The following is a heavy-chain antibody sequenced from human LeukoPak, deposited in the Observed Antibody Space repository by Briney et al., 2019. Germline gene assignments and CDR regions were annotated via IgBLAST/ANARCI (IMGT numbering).Heavy chain of an antibody. CDR1: GYTYTTYG. J-gene: IGHJ4*02. Sequence: ASVKVSCKASGYTYTTYGISWVRQGPGQGLEWMGWISGNGDNTKYVQEFQGRVTMTTDTSTSTAYMDLRSLRSDDTAIYYCARVHGYYIGLYYFDYWGQGTLVTVSS. CDR3: ARVHGYYIGLYYFDY. V-gene: IGHV1-18*01. D-gene: IGHD4-17*01. CDR2: ISGNGDNT.